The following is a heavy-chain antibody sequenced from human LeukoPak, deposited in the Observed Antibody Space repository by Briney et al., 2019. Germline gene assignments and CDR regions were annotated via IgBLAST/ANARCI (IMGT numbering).Heavy chain of an antibody. Sequence: PSETLSLTCAVYGGSFSGYYWSWIRQPPGKGLEWIGEINHSGSTNYNPSLKSRVTISVDTSKNQFSLKLSSVTAADTAVYYCARGSGIAAVNDYWGQEPWSPSPQ. CDR3: ARGSGIAAVNDY. CDR2: INHSGST. V-gene: IGHV4-34*01. J-gene: IGHJ4*01. CDR1: GGSFSGYY. D-gene: IGHD6-13*01.